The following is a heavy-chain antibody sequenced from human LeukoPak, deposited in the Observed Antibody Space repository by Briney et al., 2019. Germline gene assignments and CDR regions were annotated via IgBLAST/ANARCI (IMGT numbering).Heavy chain of an antibody. Sequence: GGSLRLSCAASGFTFSSYAMSWVRQAPGKGLEWVSAISGSGGSTYYADSVKGRFTISRDNSKNTLYLQMNSLRAEDTAVYYCAKDLGVVVIRPQLYFDYWGQGTLVTVSS. D-gene: IGHD3-22*01. CDR2: ISGSGGST. V-gene: IGHV3-23*01. CDR1: GFTFSSYA. CDR3: AKDLGVVVIRPQLYFDY. J-gene: IGHJ4*02.